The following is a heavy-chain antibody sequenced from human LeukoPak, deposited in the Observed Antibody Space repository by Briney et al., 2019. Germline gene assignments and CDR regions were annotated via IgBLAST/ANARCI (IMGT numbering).Heavy chain of an antibody. CDR3: ANGAHRPGVFDY. CDR1: GGSISSGGYY. Sequence: TLSLTCTVSGGSISSGGYYWSWIRQHPGKGLEWIGYIYYSGSTYYNPSLKSRVTISVDTSKNQFSLKLSSVTAADTAVYYCANGAHRPGVFDYWGQGTLVTVSS. V-gene: IGHV4-31*03. J-gene: IGHJ4*02. D-gene: IGHD3-10*01. CDR2: IYYSGST.